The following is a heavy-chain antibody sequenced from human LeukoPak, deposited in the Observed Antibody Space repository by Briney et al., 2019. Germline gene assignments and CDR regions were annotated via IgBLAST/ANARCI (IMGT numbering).Heavy chain of an antibody. CDR1: GFTFSSYW. CDR3: ARDALGDGPVDY. J-gene: IGHJ4*02. Sequence: GGSLRLSCAASGFTFSSYWMHWVRQAPGKGLVWFSRINSDGSSTSYADSVKGRFTISRDNAKNTLYLQMNSLRAEDTAVYYCARDALGDGPVDYWGQGTLVTVSS. V-gene: IGHV3-74*01. D-gene: IGHD5-24*01. CDR2: INSDGSST.